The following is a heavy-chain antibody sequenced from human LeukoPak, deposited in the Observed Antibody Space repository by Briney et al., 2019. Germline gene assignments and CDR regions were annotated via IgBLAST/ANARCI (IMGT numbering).Heavy chain of an antibody. CDR2: IYPGDSDT. Sequence: GESLKISCKGSGYSFTSYWIGWVRQMPGKGLEWMGIIYPGDSDTRYSPSFQGQVTISADKSISTACLQWSSLKASDTAMYYCARQIDSEPPGDAFDIWGQGTMVTVSS. V-gene: IGHV5-51*01. CDR3: ARQIDSEPPGDAFDI. CDR1: GYSFTSYW. J-gene: IGHJ3*02. D-gene: IGHD3-9*01.